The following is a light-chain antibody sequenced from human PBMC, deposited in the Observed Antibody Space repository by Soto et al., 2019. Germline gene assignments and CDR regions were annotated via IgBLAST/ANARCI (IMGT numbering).Light chain of an antibody. J-gene: IGKJ1*01. V-gene: IGKV1-12*01. Sequence: DIQMTQSPSSLSASVGDRVTITCRASQGTSSWLAWYQQKPWKAPNLLIYAASSLQSAVPSRFSGSGSGTDFTLSICSLQPEAFANYYCEQDNSFHGTVGQETKVEIK. CDR3: EQDNSFHGT. CDR1: QGTSSW. CDR2: AAS.